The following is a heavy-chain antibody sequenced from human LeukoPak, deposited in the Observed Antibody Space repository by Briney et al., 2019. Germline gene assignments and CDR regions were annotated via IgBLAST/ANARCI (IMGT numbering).Heavy chain of an antibody. CDR3: ARHAIAARRRGFDY. D-gene: IGHD6-6*01. V-gene: IGHV4-39*01. CDR1: GGSISSGGNY. J-gene: IGHJ4*02. Sequence: SETLSLTCTVSGGSISSGGNYWSWIRQPPGKGLEWIGEINHSGSTNYNPSLKSRVTISVDTSKNQFSLKLSSVTAADTAVYYCARHAIAARRRGFDYWGQGTLVTVSS. CDR2: INHSGST.